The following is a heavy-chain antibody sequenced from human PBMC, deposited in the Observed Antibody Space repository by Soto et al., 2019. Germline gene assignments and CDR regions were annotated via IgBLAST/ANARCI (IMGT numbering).Heavy chain of an antibody. CDR3: VKSRGGNNFDFYD. D-gene: IGHD5-12*01. Sequence: PGGSLRLSCSASGFTFSSYAMHWVRQAPGKGLEYVSGVRGDGDRPFYADSVKGRFTISRDNSKNTLYLQMSDLSADDTAVYYCVKSRGGNNFDFYDWGQGAMVTVSS. V-gene: IGHV3-64D*06. CDR1: GFTFSSYA. J-gene: IGHJ4*02. CDR2: VRGDGDRP.